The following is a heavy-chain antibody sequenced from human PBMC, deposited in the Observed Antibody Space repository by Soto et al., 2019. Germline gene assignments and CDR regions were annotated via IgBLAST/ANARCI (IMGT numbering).Heavy chain of an antibody. CDR3: ARGRYGDY. CDR2: ISAHNGNT. J-gene: IGHJ4*02. D-gene: IGHD1-1*01. Sequence: QVHLVQSGAEVKKPGASVKVSCKGSGYAFTTYGITWVRQAPGQGLEGRGWISAHNGNTNYAQKLQGRVTVTRDTSAGTAYMELRSLRSDDTAVYYCARGRYGDYWGQGALVTVSS. V-gene: IGHV1-18*01. CDR1: GYAFTTYG.